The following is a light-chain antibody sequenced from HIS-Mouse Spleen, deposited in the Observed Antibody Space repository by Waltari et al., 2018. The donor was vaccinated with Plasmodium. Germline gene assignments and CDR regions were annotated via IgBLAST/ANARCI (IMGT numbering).Light chain of an antibody. CDR1: SSAVAGYND. V-gene: IGLV2-8*01. CDR2: EVS. J-gene: IGLJ2*01. CDR3: SSYAGSNNLV. Sequence: QSALTQPHSASGSPGQSVTISCPGTSSAVAGYNDLSWYPQHLGKAPKLRLYEVSKRPSGVPDRFSGSKSCNTASLTVSGLQAEDEADYYCSSYAGSNNLVFGGGTKLTVL.